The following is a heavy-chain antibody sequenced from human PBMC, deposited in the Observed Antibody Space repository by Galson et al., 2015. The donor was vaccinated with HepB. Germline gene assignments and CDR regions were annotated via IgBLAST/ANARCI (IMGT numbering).Heavy chain of an antibody. Sequence: SLRLSCAVSGFRVSESFLSWVRQVPERGLEYVSDIYPSGATYYRDSVRGRFTMSRDAFQHSLYLQMNNLRVTDTAIYFCARESNWAYNSWGTGTLVTVSS. J-gene: IGHJ4*02. CDR1: GFRVSESF. V-gene: IGHV3-53*01. D-gene: IGHD1-20*01. CDR3: ARESNWAYNS. CDR2: IYPSGAT.